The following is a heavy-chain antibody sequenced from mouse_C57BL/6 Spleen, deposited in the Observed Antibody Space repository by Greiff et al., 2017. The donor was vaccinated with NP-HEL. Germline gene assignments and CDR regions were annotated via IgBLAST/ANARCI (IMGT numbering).Heavy chain of an antibody. CDR1: GYAFSSSW. V-gene: IGHV1-82*01. CDR3: ARNYYGSSKGDY. CDR2: IYPGDGAT. J-gene: IGHJ2*01. D-gene: IGHD1-1*01. Sequence: QVQLQQSGPELVKPGASVKISCKASGYAFSSSWMNWVKQRPGKGLEWIGRIYPGDGATNYNGKFKGKATLTADKSSSTAYMQLSSLTSEDSAVYFCARNYYGSSKGDYWGQGTTLTVSS.